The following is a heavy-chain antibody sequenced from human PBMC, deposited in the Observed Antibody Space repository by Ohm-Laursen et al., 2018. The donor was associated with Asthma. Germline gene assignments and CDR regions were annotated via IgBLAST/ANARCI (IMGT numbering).Heavy chain of an antibody. J-gene: IGHJ4*02. CDR3: ARRSSGWYWLPDY. CDR2: IWYDGSNK. Sequence: SLRLSCSAPGFTFSSYGMHWVRQAPGKGLEWVAVIWYDGSNKYYADSVKGRFTISRDNSKNTLYLQMNSLRAEDTAVYYCARRSSGWYWLPDYWGQGTLVTVSS. V-gene: IGHV3-33*01. D-gene: IGHD6-13*01. CDR1: GFTFSSYG.